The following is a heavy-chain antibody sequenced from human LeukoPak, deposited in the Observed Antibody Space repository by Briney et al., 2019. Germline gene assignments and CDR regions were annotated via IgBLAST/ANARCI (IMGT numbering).Heavy chain of an antibody. Sequence: GRSLRLSCAASRFTFSSHAMSWVRQAPGKGLKSDSAISTSGGSTYYADSVKGRFTISRDNSKNTLYLQMNSLRAEDTAIYYCAKERSGGWPFDYWGQGTLVTVSS. CDR1: RFTFSSHA. CDR3: AKERSGGWPFDY. CDR2: ISTSGGST. D-gene: IGHD6-19*01. J-gene: IGHJ4*02. V-gene: IGHV3-23*01.